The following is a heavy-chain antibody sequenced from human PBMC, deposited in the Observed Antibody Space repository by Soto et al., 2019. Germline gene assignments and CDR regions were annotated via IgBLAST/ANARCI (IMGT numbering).Heavy chain of an antibody. CDR3: ARDFSTVGYLNYYYGMDV. V-gene: IGHV3-23*01. Sequence: GGSLRLSCAASGFPFDNYAMTWVRQARGQGPEWVATISGSGAFTKYRDSVEGRFTISRDNSKNTLYLQMNSLRAEDTAVYYCARDFSTVGYLNYYYGMDVWGQGTTVTVSS. CDR1: GFPFDNYA. D-gene: IGHD3-22*01. J-gene: IGHJ6*02. CDR2: ISGSGAFT.